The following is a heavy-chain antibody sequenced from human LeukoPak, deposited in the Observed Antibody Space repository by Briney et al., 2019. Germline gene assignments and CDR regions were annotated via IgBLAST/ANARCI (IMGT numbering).Heavy chain of an antibody. CDR1: GGSFSGYY. Sequence: PSETLSLTCAVYGGSFSGYYWSWIRQPPGKGLEWIGEINHSGSTNYNPSLKSRVTISVDMSKNQFSLKLSSVTAADTAVYYCARGYDFWSGYPYWGQGTLVTVSS. CDR2: INHSGST. V-gene: IGHV4-34*01. CDR3: ARGYDFWSGYPY. D-gene: IGHD3-3*01. J-gene: IGHJ4*02.